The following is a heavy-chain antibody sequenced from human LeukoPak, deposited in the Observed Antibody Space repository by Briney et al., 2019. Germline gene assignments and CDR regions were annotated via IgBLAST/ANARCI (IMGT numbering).Heavy chain of an antibody. D-gene: IGHD3-10*01. V-gene: IGHV4-38-2*01. J-gene: IGHJ3*02. CDR1: GGSFSGYY. CDR2: IYHSGST. CDR3: ACITHYYGSGSYYPHDAFDI. Sequence: SETLSLTCAVYGGSFSGYYWGWIRQPPGKGLEWIGSIYHSGSTYYNPSLKSRVTISVDTSKNQFSLKLSSVTAADTAVYYCACITHYYGSGSYYPHDAFDIWGQGTLVTVSS.